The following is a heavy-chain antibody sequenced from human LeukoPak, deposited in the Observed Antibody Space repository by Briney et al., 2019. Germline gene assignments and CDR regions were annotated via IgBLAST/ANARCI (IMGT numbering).Heavy chain of an antibody. Sequence: ASVTVSCKASGYTFTSYGISWVRQAPGQGLEWMGWISAYDGNTNYAQKLQGRVTMTTDTSTSTAYMELRSLRSDDTAVYYCARDKSYYDFWSGYSYYYYYYYMDVWGKGTTVTVSS. J-gene: IGHJ6*03. V-gene: IGHV1-18*01. CDR3: ARDKSYYDFWSGYSYYYYYYYMDV. CDR1: GYTFTSYG. CDR2: ISAYDGNT. D-gene: IGHD3-3*01.